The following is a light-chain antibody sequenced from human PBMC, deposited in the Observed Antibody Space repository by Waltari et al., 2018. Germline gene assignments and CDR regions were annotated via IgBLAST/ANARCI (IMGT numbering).Light chain of an antibody. CDR3: QSYDSNNYVI. Sequence: NFMLTQPRSVSESPGKTVTISCTRSSGNIASTYVQWYQQRPGSSPTTVIYEEYHRPSGVPDRFSASFDSSSNSASLTISGLKTEDEADYYCQSYDSNNYVIFGGGTKLTVL. CDR2: EEY. J-gene: IGLJ2*01. CDR1: SGNIASTY. V-gene: IGLV6-57*01.